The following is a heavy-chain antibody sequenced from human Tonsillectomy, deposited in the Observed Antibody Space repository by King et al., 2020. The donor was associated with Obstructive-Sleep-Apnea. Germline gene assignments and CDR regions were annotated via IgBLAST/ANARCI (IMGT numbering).Heavy chain of an antibody. D-gene: IGHD3-3*01. CDR1: GYTFTSYY. CDR2: INPSGGST. J-gene: IGHJ4*02. V-gene: IGHV1-46*01. Sequence: QLVQSGAEVKKPGASVKVSCKASGYTFTSYYMHWVRQAPGQGLEWMGIINPSGGSTSYAQKFQGRVTMTRDTSTSTGYMELSSLRSEDTAVYYCARDHSAIFGVVIIYYWGQGTLVTVSS. CDR3: ARDHSAIFGVVIIYY.